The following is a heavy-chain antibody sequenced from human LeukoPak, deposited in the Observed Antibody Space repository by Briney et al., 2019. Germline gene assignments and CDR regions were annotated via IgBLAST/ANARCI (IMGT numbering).Heavy chain of an antibody. V-gene: IGHV3-7*01. CDR3: ARESFMITFGGVIVIYHYYFDY. J-gene: IGHJ4*02. D-gene: IGHD3-16*02. CDR1: GFTFSSYW. CDR2: IKQDGSEK. Sequence: PGGSLRLSCAASGFTFSSYWMSWVRQAPGKGLEWVANIKQDGSEKYYVDSVKGRFTISRDNAKNSLYLQMNSLRAEDTAVYYCARESFMITFGGVIVIYHYYFDYWGQGTLVTVSS.